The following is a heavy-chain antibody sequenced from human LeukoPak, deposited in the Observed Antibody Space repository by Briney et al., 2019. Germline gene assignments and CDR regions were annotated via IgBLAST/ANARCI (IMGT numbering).Heavy chain of an antibody. CDR1: GGSFSVYY. Sequence: SETLSLTCAVYGGSFSVYYWGWLRQPAGRGGEWVGEINHSGSNKYNPPLKSRATISVDTPKNQFSLKLSSVTAADTAVYYCARVSPYDFWSGYSYYYYMDVWGKGTTVTVSS. V-gene: IGHV4-34*01. D-gene: IGHD3-3*01. J-gene: IGHJ6*03. CDR3: ARVSPYDFWSGYSYYYYMDV. CDR2: INHSGSN.